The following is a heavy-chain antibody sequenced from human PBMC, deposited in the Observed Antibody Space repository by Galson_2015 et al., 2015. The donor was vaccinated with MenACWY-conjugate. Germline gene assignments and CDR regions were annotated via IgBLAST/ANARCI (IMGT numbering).Heavy chain of an antibody. CDR1: GFTFSSFL. CDR2: IKQDGSEK. J-gene: IGHJ5*02. V-gene: IGHV3-7*03. CDR3: AKGGSDP. Sequence: SLRLSCAASGFTFSSFLMNWVRQAPGEGVEWGATIKQDGSEKNYVDSVKGRFIISRDNAKNSVFLQMNSLRAKDTAVYYCAKGGSDPWGQGTLVTVSS.